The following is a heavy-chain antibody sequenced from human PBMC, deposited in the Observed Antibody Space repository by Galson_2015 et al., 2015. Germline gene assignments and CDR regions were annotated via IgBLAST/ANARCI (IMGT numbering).Heavy chain of an antibody. Sequence: SLRLSCAASGFTFSFYEVNWVRQAPGKGLEWVSHISSSGITTHYADSVKGRFTISRDNAKKSLYLQMDSLRAEDTAVYYCARVVEGALFYGFSVEDNRNYSFYMDVWGKGTPVTVSS. J-gene: IGHJ6*03. CDR3: ARVVEGALFYGFSVEDNRNYSFYMDV. D-gene: IGHD3-10*01. CDR2: ISSSGITT. V-gene: IGHV3-48*03. CDR1: GFTFSFYE.